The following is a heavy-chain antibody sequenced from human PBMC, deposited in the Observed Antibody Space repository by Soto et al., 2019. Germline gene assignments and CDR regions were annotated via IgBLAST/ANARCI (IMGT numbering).Heavy chain of an antibody. J-gene: IGHJ5*02. CDR2: IYYSGST. Sequence: TLSLTCTVSGGSISSGGYYWSWIRQHPGKGLEWIGYIYYSGSTYYNPSLKSRVTISVDTSKNQFSLKLSSVTAADTAVYYCARETPYDFWSGYPYNWFDPWGQGTLVTVSS. V-gene: IGHV4-31*03. CDR3: ARETPYDFWSGYPYNWFDP. CDR1: GGSISSGGYY. D-gene: IGHD3-3*01.